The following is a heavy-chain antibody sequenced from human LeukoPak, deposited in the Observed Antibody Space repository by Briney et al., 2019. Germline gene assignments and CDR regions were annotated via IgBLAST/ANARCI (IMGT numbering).Heavy chain of an antibody. V-gene: IGHV4-61*02. Sequence: ASETLSLTCTVSGGSISSGSYYWSWIRQPAGKGLEWIGRIYTSGSTNYNPSLKSRVTISVDTSKNQFSLKLRSVTAADTAVYYCARESYDSSGYYSRVVDYWGQGTLVTVSS. CDR1: GGSISSGSYY. J-gene: IGHJ4*02. CDR2: IYTSGST. CDR3: ARESYDSSGYYSRVVDY. D-gene: IGHD3-22*01.